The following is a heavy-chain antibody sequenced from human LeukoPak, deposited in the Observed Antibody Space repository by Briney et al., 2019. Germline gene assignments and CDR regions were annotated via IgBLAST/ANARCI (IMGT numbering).Heavy chain of an antibody. CDR1: GFTFSSYG. CDR2: ISSSSVYI. CDR3: ARGSTYSSGWYTGFDY. D-gene: IGHD6-19*01. V-gene: IGHV3-21*01. Sequence: GGSLRLSCAASGFTFSSYGMKWVRQAPGKGLEWVSSISSSSVYIYYADSVKGRFTISRDNAKNSLYLQMNSLRAEDTAVYYCARGSTYSSGWYTGFDYWGQGTLVTVSS. J-gene: IGHJ4*02.